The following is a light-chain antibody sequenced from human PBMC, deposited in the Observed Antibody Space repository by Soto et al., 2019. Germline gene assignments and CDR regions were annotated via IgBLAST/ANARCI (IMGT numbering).Light chain of an antibody. CDR3: QHYNSYSEA. Sequence: DIQITQSPSTLSGSVGDRVTITCRASQTISSWLAWYQQKPGKAPKLLIYKASTLTSGVPSRFSGSGSGTDFTLTISSLQPDDFATYYCQHYNSYSEAFGQGTQVDIK. V-gene: IGKV1-5*03. J-gene: IGKJ1*01. CDR2: KAS. CDR1: QTISSW.